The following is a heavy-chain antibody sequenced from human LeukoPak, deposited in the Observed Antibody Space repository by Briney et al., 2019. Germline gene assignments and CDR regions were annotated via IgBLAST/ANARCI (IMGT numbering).Heavy chain of an antibody. D-gene: IGHD3-22*01. V-gene: IGHV3-74*01. CDR1: GFTFSSNG. CDR2: INSDGINT. CDR3: ARDLGQYYDTSDNWFDP. Sequence: GGSLRLSCAVSGFTFSSNGMHWVRQAPGKGLVWVSRINSDGINTSYADSVKGRFTISRDNAKNTLNLQMNSLRAEDTAVYYCARDLGQYYDTSDNWFDPWGQGTLVTVSS. J-gene: IGHJ5*02.